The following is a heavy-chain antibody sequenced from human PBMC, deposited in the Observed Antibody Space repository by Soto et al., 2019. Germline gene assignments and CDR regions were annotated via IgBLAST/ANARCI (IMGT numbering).Heavy chain of an antibody. CDR1: GGSISSGNYY. V-gene: IGHV4-30-4*01. CDR2: ISYSGTT. J-gene: IGHJ4*02. Sequence: QVQLQESGPGLVKPSQTLSLTCTVSGGSISSGNYYWSWIRQPPGKGLEWIGFISYSGTTHYSASLRSRVSISVATSKNQFSLVLSSVTAADTAVYYCATMGTPVTGLSYFDYWGQGTLVTVSS. D-gene: IGHD4-17*01. CDR3: ATMGTPVTGLSYFDY.